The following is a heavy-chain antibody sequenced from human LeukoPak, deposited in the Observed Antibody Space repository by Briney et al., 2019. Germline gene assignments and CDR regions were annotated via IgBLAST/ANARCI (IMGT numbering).Heavy chain of an antibody. CDR2: IYYSGST. CDR3: ARLNSSSWCEDYYYYYGMDV. CDR1: GGSFSGYY. V-gene: IGHV4-59*01. J-gene: IGHJ6*02. D-gene: IGHD6-13*01. Sequence: SETLSLTCAVYGGSFSGYYWSWIRQPPGKGLEWIGYIYYSGSTNYNPSLKSRVTISVDTSKNQFSLKLSSVTAADTAVYYCARLNSSSWCEDYYYYYGMDVWGQGTTVTVSS.